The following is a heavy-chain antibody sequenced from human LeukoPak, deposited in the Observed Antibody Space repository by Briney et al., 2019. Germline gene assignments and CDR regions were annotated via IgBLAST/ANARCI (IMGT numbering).Heavy chain of an antibody. CDR3: ARAMSIAARLQTIFDY. CDR2: ISGSGGRT. CDR1: GFTFSSYA. Sequence: GGSLRLSCAASGFTFSSYAMSCVRQAPGKGLEWVSGISGSGGRTYYTDSVKGRFTISRDNSKNSLYLQMNSLRAEDTAVYYCARAMSIAARLQTIFDYWGQGTLVTVSS. V-gene: IGHV3-23*01. D-gene: IGHD6-6*01. J-gene: IGHJ4*02.